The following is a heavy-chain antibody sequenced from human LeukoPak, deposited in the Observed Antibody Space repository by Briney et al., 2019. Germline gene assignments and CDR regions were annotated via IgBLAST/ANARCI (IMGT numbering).Heavy chain of an antibody. CDR2: VYYSGST. J-gene: IGHJ4*02. CDR3: ARGKNPRYYYGSGRLFDY. CDR1: GGSISKYY. V-gene: IGHV4-59*12. Sequence: SETLSLTCTASGGSISKYYWNWIRQPPGKGLEWIAYVYYSGSTNYNPSLKSRVTVSVDTSKNQFSLKLSSVTAADTAVYYCARGKNPRYYYGSGRLFDYWGQGTLVTVSS. D-gene: IGHD3-10*01.